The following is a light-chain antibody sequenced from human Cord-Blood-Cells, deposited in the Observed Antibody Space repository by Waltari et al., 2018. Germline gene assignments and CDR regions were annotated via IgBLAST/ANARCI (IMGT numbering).Light chain of an antibody. Sequence: IQSTQSPSSLSASLGDRFTITCRASQGISSYLAWYQQKPGKAPKLLIYAASTLQSGVPSRFSGSGSGTDFTLTISSLQPEDFATYYCQQLNSYPITFGQGTRLEIK. J-gene: IGKJ5*01. CDR2: AAS. CDR3: QQLNSYPIT. V-gene: IGKV1-9*01. CDR1: QGISSY.